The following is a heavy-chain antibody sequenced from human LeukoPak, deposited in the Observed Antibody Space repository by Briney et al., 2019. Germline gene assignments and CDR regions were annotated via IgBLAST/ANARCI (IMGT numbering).Heavy chain of an antibody. D-gene: IGHD3-9*01. CDR2: IIPIFGTA. J-gene: IGHJ4*02. CDR3: ARLPSLTGPFDY. Sequence: ASVKVSCKASGGTFSSYAISWVRQAPGQGLEWMGGIIPIFGTANYAQKFQGRVTITADKSTGTAYMELSSLRSEDTAVYYCARLPSLTGPFDYWGQGTLVTVSS. CDR1: GGTFSSYA. V-gene: IGHV1-69*06.